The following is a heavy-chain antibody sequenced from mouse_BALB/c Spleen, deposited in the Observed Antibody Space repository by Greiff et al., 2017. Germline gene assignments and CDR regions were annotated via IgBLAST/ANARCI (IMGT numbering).Heavy chain of an antibody. CDR1: GFSLTSYG. J-gene: IGHJ4*01. Sequence: VKLMESGPGLVAPSQSLSITCTVSGFSLTSYGVHWVRQPPGKGLEWLGVIWAGGSTNYNSALMSRLSISKDNSKSQVFLKMNSLQTDDTAMYYCALSPYYAMDYWGQGTSVTVSS. V-gene: IGHV2-9*02. CDR2: IWAGGST. CDR3: ALSPYYAMDY.